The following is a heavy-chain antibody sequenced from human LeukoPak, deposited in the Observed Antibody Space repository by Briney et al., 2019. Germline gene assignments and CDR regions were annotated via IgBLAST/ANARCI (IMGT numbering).Heavy chain of an antibody. CDR3: ARGGVYMDV. Sequence: ASVKVSCKASGYTFTGYYMHWVRQAPGQGLEWMGWINPNSGGTNYAQKFQGRVTMTRDTSISTAYLQWSSLKASDTAMYYCARGGVYMDVWGKGTTVTISS. CDR2: INPNSGGT. V-gene: IGHV1-2*02. CDR1: GYTFTGYY. J-gene: IGHJ6*03. D-gene: IGHD3-10*01.